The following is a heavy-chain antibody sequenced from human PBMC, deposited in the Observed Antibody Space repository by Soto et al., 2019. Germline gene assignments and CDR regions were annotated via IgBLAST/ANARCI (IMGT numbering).Heavy chain of an antibody. CDR3: ARGVTVFGLVSRFWFDP. J-gene: IGHJ5*02. V-gene: IGHV4-59*08. D-gene: IGHD3-3*01. CDR2: IYYSGST. CDR1: GGSISSYY. Sequence: NPSETLSLTCTVSGGSISSYYWSWIRQPPGKGLEWIGYIYYSGSTNYNPSLKSRVMISVDTSRSQFSLRLNSLTAADRAVYFCARGVTVFGLVSRFWFDPWGQGTVVTVSS.